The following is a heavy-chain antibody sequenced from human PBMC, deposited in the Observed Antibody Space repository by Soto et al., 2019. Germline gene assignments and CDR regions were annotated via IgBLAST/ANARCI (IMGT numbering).Heavy chain of an antibody. Sequence: VQFVQSGAELKKPGSSVRVSCRASGGTIKTYTLSWVRQAPGQGLEWMGAFIPSFPAPNFAQRFKGSLPLTADESTNTGFMELSGLRPEDTALYFCATGEVVPSFPNWLDTWGQGTHVIVSS. V-gene: IGHV1-69*12. J-gene: IGHJ5*02. CDR1: GGTIKTYT. CDR2: FIPSFPAP. CDR3: ATGEVVPSFPNWLDT. D-gene: IGHD2-21*01.